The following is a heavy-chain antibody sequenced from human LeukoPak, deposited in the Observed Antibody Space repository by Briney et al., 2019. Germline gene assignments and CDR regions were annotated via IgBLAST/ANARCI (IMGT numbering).Heavy chain of an antibody. D-gene: IGHD1-26*01. CDR2: ISSSSSYT. Sequence: PGGSLRLSCAASGFTFSDYYMSWIRQAPGKGLEWVSYISSSSSYTNYADSVKGRFTISRDNAKNSLYLQMNSLRAEDTAVYYCARGEVGATGPPPGYYYYYGMDVWGQGTTVTVSS. CDR1: GFTFSDYY. J-gene: IGHJ6*02. CDR3: ARGEVGATGPPPGYYYYYGMDV. V-gene: IGHV3-11*06.